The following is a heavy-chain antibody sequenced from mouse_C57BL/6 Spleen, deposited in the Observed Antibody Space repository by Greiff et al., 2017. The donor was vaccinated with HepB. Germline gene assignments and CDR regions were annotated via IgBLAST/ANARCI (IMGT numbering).Heavy chain of an antibody. V-gene: IGHV5-16*01. CDR1: GFTFSDYY. Sequence: EVNLVESEGGLVQPGSSMKLSCTASGFTFSDYYMAWVRQVPEKGLEWVANINYDGSSTYYLDSLKSRFIISRDNAKNILYLQMSSLKSEDTATYYCARGYFDYWGQGTTLTVSS. CDR3: ARGYFDY. CDR2: INYDGSST. J-gene: IGHJ2*01.